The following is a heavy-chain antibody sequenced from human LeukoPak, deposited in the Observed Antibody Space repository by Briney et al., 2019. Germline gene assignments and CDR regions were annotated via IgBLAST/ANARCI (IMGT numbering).Heavy chain of an antibody. CDR1: GYTFTNYD. CDR2: MNPNSGNT. CDR3: ARVRSSNNWEAWFVP. V-gene: IGHV1-8*01. Sequence: ASVKVSCKASGYTFTNYDINWVRQATGQGLEWMGWMNPNSGNTGYGQKFQGRDTMTGNTSISTAYMELSSLRSEDTAVYYCARVRSSNNWEAWFVPWGQGTLVTVSS. J-gene: IGHJ5*02. D-gene: IGHD1-1*01.